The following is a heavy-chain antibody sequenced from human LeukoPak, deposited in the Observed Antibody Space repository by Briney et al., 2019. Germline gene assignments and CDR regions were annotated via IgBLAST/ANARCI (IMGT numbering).Heavy chain of an antibody. CDR3: AKGRGYCTGGSCYSDY. V-gene: IGHV3-23*01. CDR2: ISGSDGST. Sequence: GGSLRLSCTASGFTFSNYAMSWVRQAPGKGLERVSTISGSDGSTYYADSVKGRFTISRDNSKNTLYLQMNSLRVEDTAIYYCAKGRGYCTGGSCYSDYWGQGTLVTVSS. D-gene: IGHD2-15*01. J-gene: IGHJ4*02. CDR1: GFTFSNYA.